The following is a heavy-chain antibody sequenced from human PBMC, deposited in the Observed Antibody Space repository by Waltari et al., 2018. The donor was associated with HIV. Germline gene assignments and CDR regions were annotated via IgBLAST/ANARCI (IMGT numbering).Heavy chain of an antibody. CDR3: ARTDTHF. CDR2: IIPIFGTT. V-gene: IGHV1-69*12. Sequence: QVQLVQSGAEMKEPGSSVQVSCKASGGTFGNYGINWVRQAPGQGLGWMGGIIPIFGTTNLAQKYQGRVTISADEFTSTVYMELSSLRSEDTAVYHCARTDTHFWGQGTLVTVSS. J-gene: IGHJ4*02. CDR1: GGTFGNYG.